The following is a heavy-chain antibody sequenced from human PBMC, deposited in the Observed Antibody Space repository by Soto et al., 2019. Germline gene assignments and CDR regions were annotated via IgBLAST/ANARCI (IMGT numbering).Heavy chain of an antibody. Sequence: SETLSLTCIVSGGSVSSGGNYWSWIRQPPGKGLEWIGYVYSSGNTNYNPSLKSRVTISVDTSTNQFSLKLSSVTAADTAVYYCARDIASYAYGEGYWGQGIQVTVSS. D-gene: IGHD2-21*01. CDR1: GGSVSSGGNY. J-gene: IGHJ4*02. V-gene: IGHV4-61*08. CDR3: ARDIASYAYGEGY. CDR2: VYSSGNT.